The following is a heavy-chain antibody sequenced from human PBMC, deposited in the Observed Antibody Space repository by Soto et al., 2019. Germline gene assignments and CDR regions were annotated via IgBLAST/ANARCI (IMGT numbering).Heavy chain of an antibody. CDR3: ATVFDL. CDR2: IDTDGGGT. V-gene: IGHV3-74*01. J-gene: IGHJ5*02. Sequence: EVQLVESGGGLVQPGGSLRVSCAASGFTLRSHRLHWVRQAPGKGLEWVSRIDTDGGGTSYADSVKGRFTISTDNAKNTVYLQMNGLRAEDTAVYYCATVFDLWGQGTLVTVSS. CDR1: GFTLRSHR.